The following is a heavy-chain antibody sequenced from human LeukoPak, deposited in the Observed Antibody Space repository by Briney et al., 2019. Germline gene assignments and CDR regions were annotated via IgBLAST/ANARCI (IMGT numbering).Heavy chain of an antibody. CDR2: ISGSGGST. CDR3: AKAAGSGSYSPSDY. D-gene: IGHD3-10*01. J-gene: IGHJ4*02. CDR1: GFTFSSYA. V-gene: IGHV3-23*01. Sequence: GGSLRLSCAASGFTFSSYALSWVRQAPGKGLEWVSAISGSGGSTYNADSVKGRFTISRDNSKNTLYLQMNSLRAEDTAVYYCAKAAGSGSYSPSDYWGQGTLVTVSS.